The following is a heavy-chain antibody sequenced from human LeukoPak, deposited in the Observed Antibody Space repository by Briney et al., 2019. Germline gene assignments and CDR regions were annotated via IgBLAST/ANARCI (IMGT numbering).Heavy chain of an antibody. CDR2: ISGSGGST. CDR1: GFTFSSYA. CDR3: AKDIAARPDFWFDP. V-gene: IGHV3-23*01. Sequence: GGSLRLSCAASGFTFSSYAMSWARQAPGKGLEWVSAISGSGGSTYYADSVKGRFTISRDNSKNTLYLQMNSLRAEDTAVYYCAKDIAARPDFWFDPWGQGTLVTVSS. D-gene: IGHD6-6*01. J-gene: IGHJ5*02.